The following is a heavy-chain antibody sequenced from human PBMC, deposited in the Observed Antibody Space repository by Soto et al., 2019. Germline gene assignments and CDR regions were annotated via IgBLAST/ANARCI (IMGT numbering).Heavy chain of an antibody. D-gene: IGHD3-3*01. CDR1: GGTFSSYA. Sequence: ASVKVSCKASGGTFSSYAISWVRQAPGQGLEWMGGIIPIFGTANYAQKFQGRVTITADESTSTAYMELSSLRSEDTAVYYCSGHFGVVIIDDYWGQGTLVTVSS. J-gene: IGHJ4*02. CDR3: SGHFGVVIIDDY. V-gene: IGHV1-69*13. CDR2: IIPIFGTA.